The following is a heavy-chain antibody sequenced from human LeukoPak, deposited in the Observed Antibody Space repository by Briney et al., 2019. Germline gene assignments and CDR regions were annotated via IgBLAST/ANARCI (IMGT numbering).Heavy chain of an antibody. Sequence: PGGSLRLSCAASGVTFSSHGMHWVRHAPGKGLEWVAFIRYDGSNKNYADSVKGRFTISRDNSTNTQYMQMNSLRAEDTPVYYSAKGSRVNPVAYCDYWGQETLVTASS. D-gene: IGHD3-16*01. CDR1: GVTFSSHG. V-gene: IGHV3-30*02. J-gene: IGHJ4*02. CDR2: IRYDGSNK. CDR3: AKGSRVNPVAYCDY.